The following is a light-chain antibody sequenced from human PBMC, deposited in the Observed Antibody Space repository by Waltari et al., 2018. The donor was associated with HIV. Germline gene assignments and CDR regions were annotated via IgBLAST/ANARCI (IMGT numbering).Light chain of an antibody. CDR2: EVT. CDR1: SSDIGAYDS. V-gene: IGLV2-8*01. Sequence: QSALTQPPSASGSLGQSVTIPCIGSSSDIGAYDSVPWFQQLPPNAPTLLLYEVTKRPSGVPDRFSGSRSGNTAFLTVSGLQPNDTAAYFCSSYGDNNWVLFGGGTNLTVL. J-gene: IGLJ2*01. CDR3: SSYGDNNWVL.